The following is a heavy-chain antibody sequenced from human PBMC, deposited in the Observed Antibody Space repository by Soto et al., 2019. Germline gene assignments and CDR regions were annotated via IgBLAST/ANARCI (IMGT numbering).Heavy chain of an antibody. V-gene: IGHV1-69*13. CDR1: VGTFSSYA. CDR2: IIPIFVTA. J-gene: IGHJ6*02. CDR3: ARDQGATWIKPGEYYYYGMDV. Sequence: ASLKVSCKASVGTFSSYAISCVRQAPGQGLEWMVGIIPIFVTANYAQKFQGRVTITADESTSTAYMELSSLRSEDTAVYYCARDQGATWIKPGEYYYYGMDVWGPGTKVTV. D-gene: IGHD5-18*01.